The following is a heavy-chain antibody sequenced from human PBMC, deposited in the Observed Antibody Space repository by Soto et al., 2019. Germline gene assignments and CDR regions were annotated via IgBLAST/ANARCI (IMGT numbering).Heavy chain of an antibody. CDR3: ARSMNDHNHHHWGFDS. CDR2: IDHTGRT. V-gene: IGHV4-34*01. J-gene: IGHJ5*01. Sequence: PSETLSLTCAVYGGSFNPYHCIFIRHPPLKRLEWIVEIDHTGRTNYNPSVKGRVTMSVDTSKNQFSLNLRSVTAADTAVYFCARSMNDHNHHHWGFDSWGQGTLVTVSS. CDR1: GGSFNPYH. D-gene: IGHD7-27*01.